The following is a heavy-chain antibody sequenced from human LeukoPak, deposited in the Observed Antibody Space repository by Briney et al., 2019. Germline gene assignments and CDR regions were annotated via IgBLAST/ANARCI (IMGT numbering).Heavy chain of an antibody. CDR3: ARDRGDYGDYVGNYFDY. Sequence: ASVKVSCKASGYTFTGYYMHWVRQAPGQRLEWMGWINGDNGYIKYSQKFQGRVTITRDTSASTAYMELSSLRSEDTAVFYCARDRGDYGDYVGNYFDYWGQGTQVTVSS. J-gene: IGHJ4*02. V-gene: IGHV1-3*01. CDR2: INGDNGYI. CDR1: GYTFTGYY. D-gene: IGHD4-17*01.